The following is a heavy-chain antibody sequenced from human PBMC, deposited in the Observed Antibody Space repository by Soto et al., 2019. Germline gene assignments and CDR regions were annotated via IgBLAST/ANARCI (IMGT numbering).Heavy chain of an antibody. CDR2: ISWNSGSI. V-gene: IGHV3-9*01. CDR1: GFTFDDYA. D-gene: IGHD2-8*01. J-gene: IGHJ6*02. Sequence: GGSLRLSCAASGFTFDDYAMHWVRQAPGKGLEWVSGISWNSGSIGYADSVKGRFTISRDNAKNSLYLQMNSLRAEDTALYYCAKEGVGPGGMDVWGQGTTVTVSS. CDR3: AKEGVGPGGMDV.